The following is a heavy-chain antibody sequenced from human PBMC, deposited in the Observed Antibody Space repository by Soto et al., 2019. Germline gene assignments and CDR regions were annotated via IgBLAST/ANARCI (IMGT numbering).Heavy chain of an antibody. CDR2: ISAYNGNT. J-gene: IGHJ4*02. V-gene: IGHV1-18*01. D-gene: IGHD6-6*01. CDR3: AREHTYRSSSREFAY. Sequence: PGQGLEWMGWISAYNGNTNYAQKLQGRVTMTTDTSTSTDYMELRSLRYDDTAVYYCAREHTYRSSSREFAYWGQGTPVPVSS.